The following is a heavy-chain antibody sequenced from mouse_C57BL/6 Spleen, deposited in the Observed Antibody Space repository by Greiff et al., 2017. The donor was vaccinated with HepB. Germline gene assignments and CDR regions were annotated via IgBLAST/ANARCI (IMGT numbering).Heavy chain of an antibody. D-gene: IGHD1-1*01. CDR2: IHPNSGST. Sequence: QVQLQQPGAELVKPGASVKLSCKASGYTFTSYWMHWVKQRPGQGLEWIGMIHPNSGSTNYNEKFKSKATLTVDKSSSTAYMQLSSLTSEDSAVYYCARDYYGSSYYFDVWGTGTTVTVSS. J-gene: IGHJ1*03. CDR3: ARDYYGSSYYFDV. V-gene: IGHV1-64*01. CDR1: GYTFTSYW.